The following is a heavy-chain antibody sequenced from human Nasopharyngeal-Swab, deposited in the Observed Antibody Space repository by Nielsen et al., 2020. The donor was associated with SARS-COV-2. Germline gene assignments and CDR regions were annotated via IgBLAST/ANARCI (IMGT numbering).Heavy chain of an antibody. Sequence: GESLKISCAASGFSFSNYAMSWVRQAPGKGLEWVSGISGSGDSTYYADSVKGRFTISRDNSKNTVNLQMNSLRAEDTAIYYCAKDRDSGDDSDDYYHYYGMDVWGQGTTVTVFS. J-gene: IGHJ6*02. CDR1: GFSFSNYA. V-gene: IGHV3-23*01. D-gene: IGHD5-12*01. CDR3: AKDRDSGDDSDDYYHYYGMDV. CDR2: ISGSGDST.